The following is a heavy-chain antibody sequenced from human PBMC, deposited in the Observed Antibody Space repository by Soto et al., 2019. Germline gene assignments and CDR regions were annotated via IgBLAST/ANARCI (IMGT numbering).Heavy chain of an antibody. Sequence: EVRLLESGGALVPPGGSLRLSCVASGFTFTTSAMSWVRQAPGKGLEWVSGISVSGGSTYHADSVKGRFTISRDNSKNTLYLQMNTLRAEDTAVYYCAKDYDSAHWGQGTLVTVSS. J-gene: IGHJ4*01. CDR2: ISVSGGST. CDR1: GFTFTTSA. D-gene: IGHD3-16*01. V-gene: IGHV3-23*01. CDR3: AKDYDSAH.